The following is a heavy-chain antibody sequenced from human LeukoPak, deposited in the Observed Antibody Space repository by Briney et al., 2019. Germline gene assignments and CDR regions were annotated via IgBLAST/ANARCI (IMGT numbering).Heavy chain of an antibody. Sequence: ASVKVSCKASGGTFSSYVISWVRQAPGQGLEWMGGIIPIFGTANYAQKFQGRVTITADESTSTAYMELNSLKTEDTAVYYCTTGILGITGTTVGYWGQGTLVTVSS. CDR3: TTGILGITGTTVGY. D-gene: IGHD1-7*01. CDR2: IIPIFGTA. J-gene: IGHJ4*02. CDR1: GGTFSSYV. V-gene: IGHV1-69*13.